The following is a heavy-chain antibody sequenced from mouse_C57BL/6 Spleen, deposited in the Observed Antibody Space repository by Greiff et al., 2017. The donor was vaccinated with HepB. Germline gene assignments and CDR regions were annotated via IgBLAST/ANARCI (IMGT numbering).Heavy chain of an antibody. J-gene: IGHJ2*01. V-gene: IGHV1-82*01. CDR1: GYAFSSSW. CDR2: IYPGDGDT. CDR3: AREVLALYFDY. Sequence: VQLQQSGPELVKPGASVKISCKASGYAFSSSWMNWVKQRPGKGLEWIGRIYPGDGDTNYNGKFKGKATLTADKSSSTAYMQLSSLTSEDSAVYCCAREVLALYFDYWGQGTTLTVSS.